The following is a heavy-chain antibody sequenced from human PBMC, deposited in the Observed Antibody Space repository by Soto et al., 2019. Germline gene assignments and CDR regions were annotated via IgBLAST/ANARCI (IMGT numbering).Heavy chain of an antibody. Sequence: SETLSLTCAVYGGSFNGYYWSWMRQPPGKGLEWIGEINHSGSTTYNPSLESRVTISVDTSKNQFSLKLSSVTAADTAVYYCARRYGSCFDYWGQGTLVTVSS. CDR2: INHSGST. CDR1: GGSFNGYY. J-gene: IGHJ4*02. D-gene: IGHD5-18*01. CDR3: ARRYGSCFDY. V-gene: IGHV4-34*01.